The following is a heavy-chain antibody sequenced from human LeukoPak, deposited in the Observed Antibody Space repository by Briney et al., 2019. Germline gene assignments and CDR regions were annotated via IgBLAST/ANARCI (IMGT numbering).Heavy chain of an antibody. CDR2: IYSGGST. CDR3: ARTDPSHFDY. J-gene: IGHJ4*02. Sequence: GGSLRLSCAASGFTVSSNYMNWVRQAPGKGLEWVSIIYSGGSTYYADSVKGRFTISRDNSKNTLYLQMNSLRVEDTAVYYCARTDPSHFDYWGQGTLVTVSS. V-gene: IGHV3-66*02. CDR1: GFTVSSNY.